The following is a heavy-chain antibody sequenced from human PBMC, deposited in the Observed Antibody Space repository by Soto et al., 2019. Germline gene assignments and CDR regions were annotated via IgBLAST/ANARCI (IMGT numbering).Heavy chain of an antibody. CDR3: ARRGYDFWSGYYYYGMDV. V-gene: IGHV4-39*01. J-gene: IGHJ6*02. D-gene: IGHD3-3*01. Sequence: SETLSLTCTVSGGSISSSSYYWGWIRQPPGKGLEWIGSIYYSGSTYYNPSLKSRATISVDTSKNQFSLKLSSVTAADTAVYYCARRGYDFWSGYYYYGMDVWGQGTTVTVSS. CDR2: IYYSGST. CDR1: GGSISSSSYY.